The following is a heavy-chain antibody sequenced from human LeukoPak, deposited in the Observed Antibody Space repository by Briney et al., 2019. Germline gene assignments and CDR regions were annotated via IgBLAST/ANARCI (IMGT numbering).Heavy chain of an antibody. V-gene: IGHV1-2*04. CDR1: GYNFTGYY. CDR3: ARQRGYSYGFDY. CDR2: INPNSGGT. J-gene: IGHJ4*02. Sequence: ASVKVSCKASGYNFTGYYMHWVRQAPGQGLEWMGWINPNSGGTNYAQRFQGWVTMTRDTSISTAYMELSRLRSDDTAVYYCARQRGYSYGFDYWGQGTLVTVSS. D-gene: IGHD5-18*01.